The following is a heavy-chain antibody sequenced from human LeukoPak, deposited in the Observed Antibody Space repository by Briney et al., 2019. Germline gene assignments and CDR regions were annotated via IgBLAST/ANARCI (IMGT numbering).Heavy chain of an antibody. D-gene: IGHD3-10*01. CDR1: GYTFTSYG. V-gene: IGHV1-46*01. Sequence: ASVKVSCKASGYTFTSYGMHWVRQAPGQGLKWMGIINPSGDSASYAQRFTGRVTMTRDMSTSTFYMELSSLRSEDTAVYYCARGHGSGSANYFDPWGQGTLVTVSS. J-gene: IGHJ5*02. CDR2: INPSGDSA. CDR3: ARGHGSGSANYFDP.